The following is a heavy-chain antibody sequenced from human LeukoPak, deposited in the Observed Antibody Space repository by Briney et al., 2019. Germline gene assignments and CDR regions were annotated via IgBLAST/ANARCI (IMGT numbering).Heavy chain of an antibody. J-gene: IGHJ4*02. CDR2: IWYDGSYK. Sequence: GGSLRLSCAASGFNFSNYGIHWVRQAPGKGLEWVAVIWYDGSYKFYADSVKGRFTFSRDNSKNTVDLQMSSLRDEDTAVYYCARGRVVVVAPIDYWGQGTLVAVSS. V-gene: IGHV3-33*01. CDR1: GFNFSNYG. CDR3: ARGRVVVVAPIDY. D-gene: IGHD2-15*01.